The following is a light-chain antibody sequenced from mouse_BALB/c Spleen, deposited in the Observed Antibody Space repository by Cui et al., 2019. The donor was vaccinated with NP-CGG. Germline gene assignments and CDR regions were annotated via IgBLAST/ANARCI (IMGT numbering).Light chain of an antibody. CDR3: ALWYSNHWV. J-gene: IGLJ1*01. V-gene: IGLV1*01. CDR2: GTN. Sequence: VVVTQEPHPTTSPGETVTLTCRSSTGAVTTSNYANWVQEKPDHLFTGLIGGTNNRAPGVPARFSGSLIGDKAALTITGAQTEDEAIYFCALWYSNHWVFGGGTKLTVL. CDR1: TGAVTTSNY.